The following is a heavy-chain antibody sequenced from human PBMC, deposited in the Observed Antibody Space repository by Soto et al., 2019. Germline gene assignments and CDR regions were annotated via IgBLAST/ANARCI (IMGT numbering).Heavy chain of an antibody. Sequence: EVQLLESGGGLVQPGESLRRSCAASGFTFSSYAMSWVRQAPGKGLEWVAVISGSDDSTYYADTVKGRFTISRDKSTNTQYLQMNSLRAEDTAVYYCAKRSSSYTFAYWGQGTLVTVSS. CDR2: ISGSDDST. V-gene: IGHV3-23*01. D-gene: IGHD6-6*01. J-gene: IGHJ4*02. CDR3: AKRSSSYTFAY. CDR1: GFTFSSYA.